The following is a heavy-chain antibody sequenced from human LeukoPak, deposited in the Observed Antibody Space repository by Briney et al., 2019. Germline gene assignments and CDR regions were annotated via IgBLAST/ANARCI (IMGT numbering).Heavy chain of an antibody. V-gene: IGHV3-48*03. Sequence: GGSLRLSCAASGFTFSSYEMNWVRQAPGKGLEWVSYISSSGSTIYYADSVKGRFTISRDNAKNSLYLQMNSLRAEDSAVYYCASAYYHYYFDYWGQGTLVTVSS. CDR1: GFTFSSYE. D-gene: IGHD3-16*01. CDR3: ASAYYHYYFDY. CDR2: ISSSGSTI. J-gene: IGHJ4*02.